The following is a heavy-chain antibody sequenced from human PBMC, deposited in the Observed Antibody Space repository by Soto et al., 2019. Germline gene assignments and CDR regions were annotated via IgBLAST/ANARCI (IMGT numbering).Heavy chain of an antibody. CDR2: ISGSGGST. V-gene: IGHV3-23*01. Sequence: EVQLLESGGGLVQPGGSLRLSCAASGFTFSSYAMNWGRQAPGKGLEWVSVISGSGGSTYYADSVKGRLTISRDNSRNTLYLQMNSLRAEDTGVYYCARRSSGWYFDYWGQGTLVTVYS. CDR3: ARRSSGWYFDY. J-gene: IGHJ4*02. D-gene: IGHD6-19*01. CDR1: GFTFSSYA.